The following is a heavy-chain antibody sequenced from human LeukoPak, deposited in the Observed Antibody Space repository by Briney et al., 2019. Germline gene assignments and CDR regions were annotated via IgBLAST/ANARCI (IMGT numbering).Heavy chain of an antibody. CDR2: IVVGSGNT. CDR1: GFTFTSSA. J-gene: IGHJ3*02. V-gene: IGHV1-58*02. D-gene: IGHD3-22*01. CDR3: AREYYYDSSGSYAFDI. Sequence: ASVKVSCKASGFTFTSSAMQWVRQARGQRLEWIGWIVVGSGNTNYAQKFQERVTITRDMSTSTAYMELSSLRSEDTAVYYCAREYYYDSSGSYAFDIWGQGTMVTVSS.